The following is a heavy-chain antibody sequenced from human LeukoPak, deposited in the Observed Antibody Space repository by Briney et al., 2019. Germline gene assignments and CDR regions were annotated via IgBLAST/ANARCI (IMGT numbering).Heavy chain of an antibody. D-gene: IGHD2-2*01. Sequence: GGSLRLSCAASGLPFSSYTMNWVRQAPGRGLEWVSSITGGSNYMYYRDSVKGRFTISRDNARNSLYLEMNSLRADDTAMYFCARSVVPAGAWFDPWGQGTLVTVSS. J-gene: IGHJ5*02. CDR2: ITGGSNYM. V-gene: IGHV3-21*01. CDR3: ARSVVPAGAWFDP. CDR1: GLPFSSYT.